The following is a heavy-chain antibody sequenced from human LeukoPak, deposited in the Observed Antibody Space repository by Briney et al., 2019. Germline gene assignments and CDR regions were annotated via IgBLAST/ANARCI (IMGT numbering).Heavy chain of an antibody. J-gene: IGHJ3*02. CDR3: ARQSRYYDSSGYYDPWDAFDI. Sequence: SETLSLTCTVSGGSISSSSYYWGWIRQPPGKGLEWIGSIYHSGSTYYNPSLKSRVTISVDTSKNQFSLKLSSVTAADTAVYYCARQSRYYDSSGYYDPWDAFDIWGQGTMVTVSS. CDR1: GGSISSSSYY. D-gene: IGHD3-22*01. CDR2: IYHSGST. V-gene: IGHV4-39*01.